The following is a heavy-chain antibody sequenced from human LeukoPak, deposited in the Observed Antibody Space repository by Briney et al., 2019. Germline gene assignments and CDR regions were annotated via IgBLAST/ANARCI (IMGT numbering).Heavy chain of an antibody. CDR3: ARGELWYQH. CDR2: IYYSGST. CDR1: GGSISSYY. J-gene: IGHJ1*01. D-gene: IGHD2-21*01. Sequence: SETLSLTCTVSGGSISSYYWDWIRQPPGKRLEWIGYIYYSGSTNYNPSLKTRVTISVDTSKNQFSLKLTSVSAADTAVYYCARGELWYQHWGQGTLVTVSS. V-gene: IGHV4-59*01.